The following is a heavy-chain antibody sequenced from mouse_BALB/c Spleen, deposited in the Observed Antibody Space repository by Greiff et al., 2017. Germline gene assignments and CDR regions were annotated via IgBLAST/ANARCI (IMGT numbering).Heavy chain of an antibody. J-gene: IGHJ4*01. Sequence: EVQLQQSGPELVKPGASVKIPCKASGYTFTDYNMDWVKQSHGKSLEWIGDINPNNGGTIYNQKFKGKATLTVDKSSSTAYMELRSLTSEDTAVYYCARVVEDYYAMGYWGQGTSDTVSS. CDR1: GYTFTDYN. CDR3: ARVVEDYYAMGY. D-gene: IGHD1-1*01. CDR2: INPNNGGT. V-gene: IGHV1-18*01.